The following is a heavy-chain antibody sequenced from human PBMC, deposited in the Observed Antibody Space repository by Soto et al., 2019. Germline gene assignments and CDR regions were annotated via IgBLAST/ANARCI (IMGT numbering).Heavy chain of an antibody. CDR3: ARDPAPPDHADL. CDR2: MNPNSGNT. CDR1: GYTFTSYD. J-gene: IGHJ4*02. Sequence: ASVKVSCKASGYTFTSYDINWVRQATGQGLEWMGWMNPNSGNTGYAQKLQGRVTMTRNTSISTAYMELSSLRSEDTAVYYCARDPAPPDHADLWGQGTLVTVSS. V-gene: IGHV1-8*01.